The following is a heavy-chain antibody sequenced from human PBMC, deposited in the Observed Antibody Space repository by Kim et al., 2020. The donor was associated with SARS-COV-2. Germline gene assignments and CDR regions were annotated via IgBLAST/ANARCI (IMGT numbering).Heavy chain of an antibody. D-gene: IGHD2-8*01. CDR1: GGSISSGSYY. J-gene: IGHJ4*02. CDR3: ARGGMVYAPDNQIDY. V-gene: IGHV4-61*02. Sequence: SETLSLTCTVSGGSISSGSYYWSWIRQPAGKGLEWIGRIYTSGSTNYNPSLKSRVTISVDTSKNQFSLKLSSVTAADTAVYYCARGGMVYAPDNQIDYWGERPLVTVSS. CDR2: IYTSGST.